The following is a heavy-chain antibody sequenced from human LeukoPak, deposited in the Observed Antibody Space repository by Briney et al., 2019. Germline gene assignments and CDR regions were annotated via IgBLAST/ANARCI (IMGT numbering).Heavy chain of an antibody. V-gene: IGHV4-59*01. CDR1: GGSMSSYY. CDR2: TYYSGNT. D-gene: IGHD3-22*01. Sequence: SETLSLTCTVSGGSMSSYYWSWIRQPPGKGLEWIGYTYYSGNTNYNPSLKSRVTISVDTSKNQFSLKVSSVTAADTAVYYCARVFHDSSGYPLDYWGQGTLVTVSS. J-gene: IGHJ4*02. CDR3: ARVFHDSSGYPLDY.